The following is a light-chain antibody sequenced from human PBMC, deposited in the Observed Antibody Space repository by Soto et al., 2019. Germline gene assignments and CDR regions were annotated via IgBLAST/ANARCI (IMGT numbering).Light chain of an antibody. CDR2: AAS. Sequence: EVVLTQSPGTVSLSPGERATLSCRASQSVTSNYLAWYQQKPGQAPRLLIYAASSRATGIPDRFSGSGSGTDFTLSISRLEPEDFAVYYCLQYGSSITCTFGQGTKVEIK. J-gene: IGKJ1*01. V-gene: IGKV3-20*01. CDR3: LQYGSSITCT. CDR1: QSVTSNY.